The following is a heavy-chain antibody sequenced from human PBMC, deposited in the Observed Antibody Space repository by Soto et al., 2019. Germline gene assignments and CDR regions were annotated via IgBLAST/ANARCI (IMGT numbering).Heavy chain of an antibody. CDR1: GGTFSSYA. CDR3: ATGDYEAYYYYYGMDV. D-gene: IGHD4-17*01. Sequence: QVQLVQSGAEVKKPGSSVKVSCKASGGTFSSYAISWVRQAPGQGLEWMGGIIPIFGTANYAQKFQGRVTITADESTITAYVELSSLRSEHTAVYYCATGDYEAYYYYYGMDVWGQGITVTVSS. J-gene: IGHJ6*02. V-gene: IGHV1-69*12. CDR2: IIPIFGTA.